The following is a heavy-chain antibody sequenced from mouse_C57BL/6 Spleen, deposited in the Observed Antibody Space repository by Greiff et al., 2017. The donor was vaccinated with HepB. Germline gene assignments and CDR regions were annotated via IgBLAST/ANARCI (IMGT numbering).Heavy chain of an antibody. V-gene: IGHV5-9-1*02. D-gene: IGHD2-5*01. CDR2: ISSGGDYI. Sequence: EVKLVESGEGLVKPGGSLKLSCAASGFTFSSYAMSWVRQTPEKRLEWVAYISSGGDYIYYADTVKGRFTISRDNARNTLYLQMSSLKSEDTAMYYCTRATIVTCFDYWGQGTTLTVSS. CDR3: TRATIVTCFDY. J-gene: IGHJ2*01. CDR1: GFTFSSYA.